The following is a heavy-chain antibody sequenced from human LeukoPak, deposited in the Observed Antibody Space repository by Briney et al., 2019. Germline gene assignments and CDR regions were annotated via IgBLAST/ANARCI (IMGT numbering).Heavy chain of an antibody. Sequence: SGGSLRLSCAASRFTFSGYVMYWVRQAPGKGLEWVSCIDASGVNTYYADSVKGRFTISRDNSNNTLYLQMNSLRAEDTAVYYCAKGSGSGWYGWFDPWGQGTLVTVSS. CDR2: IDASGVNT. CDR3: AKGSGSGWYGWFDP. D-gene: IGHD6-19*01. J-gene: IGHJ5*02. V-gene: IGHV3-23*01. CDR1: RFTFSGYV.